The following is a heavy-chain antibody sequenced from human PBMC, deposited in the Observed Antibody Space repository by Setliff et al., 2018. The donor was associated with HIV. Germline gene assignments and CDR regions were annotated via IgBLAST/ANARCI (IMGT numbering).Heavy chain of an antibody. CDR3: ARAQPPGLAVAGTTYYFDS. J-gene: IGHJ4*02. CDR1: GYPFTDYY. V-gene: IGHV1-46*01. CDR2: ISPSGDRT. Sequence: ASVKVSCKASGYPFTDYYMHWVRQAPGQGLEWMGIISPSGDRTKYAQKLQGRVTMTRDTSTNTLYVEMSSLTSEDTAVYFCARAQPPGLAVAGTTYYFDSWGQGTLVTVS. D-gene: IGHD6-19*01.